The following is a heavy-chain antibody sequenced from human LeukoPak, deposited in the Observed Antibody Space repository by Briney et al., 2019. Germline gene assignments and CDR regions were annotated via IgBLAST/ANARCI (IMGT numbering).Heavy chain of an antibody. CDR2: VYHSGVT. V-gene: IGHV4-39*07. J-gene: IGHJ4*02. Sequence: SETLSLTCDVSGASISDTSDYWAWIRQPPGEGLEWIGSVYHSGVTYYTPSLKSRVSISVDTSNNQFSLKVTSVTAADTAVYYCAREWQYQFDYWGQGSLVTVSS. D-gene: IGHD4-11*01. CDR3: AREWQYQFDY. CDR1: GASISDTSDY.